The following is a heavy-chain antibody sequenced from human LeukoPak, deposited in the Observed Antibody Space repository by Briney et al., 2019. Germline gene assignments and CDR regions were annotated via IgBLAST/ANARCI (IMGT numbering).Heavy chain of an antibody. Sequence: GASVKVSCKASGYTFTSYGINWVRQSTGQGLEWMGWMNPNSGNTGYAQKFQGRVTMTRNTSISTAYMELSSLRPEDTAVYYCARGDTLTGNHNDYWGQGTLVTVSS. V-gene: IGHV1-8*01. CDR3: ARGDTLTGNHNDY. D-gene: IGHD3-9*01. CDR2: MNPNSGNT. CDR1: GYTFTSYG. J-gene: IGHJ4*02.